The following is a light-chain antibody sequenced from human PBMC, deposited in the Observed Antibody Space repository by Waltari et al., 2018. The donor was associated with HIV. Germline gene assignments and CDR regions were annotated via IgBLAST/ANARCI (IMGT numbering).Light chain of an antibody. CDR3: AAWDDSLSGPV. CDR1: SSDVGDYNY. CDR2: DVS. J-gene: IGLJ3*02. V-gene: IGLV2-14*01. Sequence: PASVSGSPGQSITISCTGISSDVGDYNYVSWYQQHPGKAPKLIIYDVSNRPSGVSNRFSGSKSGTSASLAISGLRSEDEADYYCAAWDDSLSGPVFGGGTKLTVL.